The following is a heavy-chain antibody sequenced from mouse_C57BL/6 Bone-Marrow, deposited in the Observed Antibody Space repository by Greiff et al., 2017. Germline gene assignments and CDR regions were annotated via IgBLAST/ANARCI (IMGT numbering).Heavy chain of an antibody. CDR3: ARRGLTGTYWFAY. D-gene: IGHD4-1*01. Sequence: VQLQQPGAELVRPGSSVKLSCKASGYTFTSYWMHWVKQRPIQGLEWIGNIDPSDSETHYNQKFKDKATLTVDKSSSTAYMQLSSLTSEDSAVYYGARRGLTGTYWFAYWGQGTLVTVSA. J-gene: IGHJ3*01. V-gene: IGHV1-52*01. CDR2: IDPSDSET. CDR1: GYTFTSYW.